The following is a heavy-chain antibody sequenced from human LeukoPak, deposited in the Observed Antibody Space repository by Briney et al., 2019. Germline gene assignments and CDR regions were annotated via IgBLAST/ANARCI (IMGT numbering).Heavy chain of an antibody. J-gene: IGHJ4*02. Sequence: SETLSLTCTVSGGSISSSSYYWGWIRQPPGKGLEGIGSIYYSGSTYYNPSLKSRVTISVDTSKNQSSLKLSSVTAADTAVYYCAREAGSSGHHDYWGQGTLVTVSS. D-gene: IGHD3-22*01. CDR1: GGSISSSSYY. CDR2: IYYSGST. V-gene: IGHV4-39*07. CDR3: AREAGSSGHHDY.